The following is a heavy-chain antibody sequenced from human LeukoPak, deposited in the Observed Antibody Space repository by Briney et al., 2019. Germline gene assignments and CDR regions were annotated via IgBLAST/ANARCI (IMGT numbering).Heavy chain of an antibody. CDR1: GFTFGDYD. CDR2: IRSKAYGGTT. J-gene: IGHJ3*02. CDR3: TGGYSYGLKIDAFDI. D-gene: IGHD5-18*01. V-gene: IGHV3-49*04. Sequence: PGGSLRLSCTASGFTFGDYDMSWVRQAPGKGLEWVGFIRSKAYGGTTEYAASVKGRFTISRDDSKSIAYLQMNSLKTEDTAVYYCTGGYSYGLKIDAFDIWGQGTMVTVSS.